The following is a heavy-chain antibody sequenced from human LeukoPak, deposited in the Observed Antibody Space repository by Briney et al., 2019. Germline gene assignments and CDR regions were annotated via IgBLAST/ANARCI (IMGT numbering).Heavy chain of an antibody. Sequence: PSETLSLTCTVSGGSISSYYWSWIRQSPGKGLEWIGYIYYSGSTNYNPSLKSRVTISLDTSRMQFSLKLSSVTAADTAVYYCARGYSGSYGRFDYWGQGTLVTVSS. J-gene: IGHJ4*02. CDR2: IYYSGST. CDR3: ARGYSGSYGRFDY. CDR1: GGSISSYY. D-gene: IGHD1-26*01. V-gene: IGHV4-59*01.